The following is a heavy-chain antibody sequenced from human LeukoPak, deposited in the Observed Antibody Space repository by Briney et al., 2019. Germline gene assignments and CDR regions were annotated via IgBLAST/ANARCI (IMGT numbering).Heavy chain of an antibody. J-gene: IGHJ4*02. CDR3: ARYISSGNDY. CDR2: IYYTGRT. CDR1: GGSISPCY. D-gene: IGHD6-13*01. Sequence: SETLSLTCTVSGGSISPCYWSWIRQPPGRGLEWIAYIYYTGRTSSNPSLRSRVTTSIDTSNNQFSLKLSSVTAADTAVYYCARYISSGNDYWGQGSLVTVSS. V-gene: IGHV4-59*08.